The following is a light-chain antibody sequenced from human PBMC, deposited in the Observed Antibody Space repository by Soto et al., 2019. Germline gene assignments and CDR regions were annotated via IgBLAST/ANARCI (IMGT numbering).Light chain of an antibody. V-gene: IGKV3-11*01. J-gene: IGKJ4*01. CDR1: QSIGSY. Sequence: EIVLTQFPATLSLSPGERATLSCRASQSIGSYLAWYQQKPGQAPRLLIYGASNRATGIPARFSGSGSGTDFTLTISSLEPEDFAVYYCQQRSNWPLSLTFGGGTKVEIK. CDR2: GAS. CDR3: QQRSNWPLSLT.